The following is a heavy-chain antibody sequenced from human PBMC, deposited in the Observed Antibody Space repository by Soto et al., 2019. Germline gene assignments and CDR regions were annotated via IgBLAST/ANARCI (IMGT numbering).Heavy chain of an antibody. Sequence: SETLSLTCAVYGGSFSGYYWSWIRQPPGKGLEWIGEINHSGSTNYNPSLKSRVTISVDTSKNQFSLKLSSVTAADTAVYYCARGLGDIVVVVAATHPYDYWGQGTLVTVSS. CDR1: GGSFSGYY. V-gene: IGHV4-34*01. J-gene: IGHJ4*02. D-gene: IGHD2-15*01. CDR2: INHSGST. CDR3: ARGLGDIVVVVAATHPYDY.